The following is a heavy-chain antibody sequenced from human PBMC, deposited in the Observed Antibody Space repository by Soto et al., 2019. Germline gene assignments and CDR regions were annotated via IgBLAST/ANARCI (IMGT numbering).Heavy chain of an antibody. CDR2: INHSGST. J-gene: IGHJ4*02. D-gene: IGHD4-17*01. Sequence: SETLSLTCAVYGGSFSGYYWSWIRQPPGKGLEWIGEINHSGSTNYNPSLKSRVTISVDTSKNQFSLKLSSVTAADTAVYYCARDYGDRFDYWGQGTLVTVSS. CDR3: ARDYGDRFDY. V-gene: IGHV4-34*01. CDR1: GGSFSGYY.